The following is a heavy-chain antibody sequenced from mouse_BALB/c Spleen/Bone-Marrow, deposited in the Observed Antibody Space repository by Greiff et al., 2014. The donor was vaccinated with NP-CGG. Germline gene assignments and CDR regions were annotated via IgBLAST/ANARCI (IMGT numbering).Heavy chain of an antibody. CDR1: GYTFSNYW. CDR3: TTLARSDFDY. Sequence: EVKLVESGTVLARPGAAVKMSCKASGYTFSNYWMHWVKQRPGQGLEWIGTVYPGNSDTTYNQKFKGKAKLTAVTSTSTAYMELSSLTNEDPAVYYCTTLARSDFDYWGQGTTLTVSS. D-gene: IGHD3-1*01. CDR2: VYPGNSDT. V-gene: IGHV1-5*01. J-gene: IGHJ2*01.